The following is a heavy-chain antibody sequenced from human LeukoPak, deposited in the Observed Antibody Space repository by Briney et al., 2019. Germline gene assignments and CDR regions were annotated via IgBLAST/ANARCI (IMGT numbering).Heavy chain of an antibody. J-gene: IGHJ4*02. CDR3: ARLPGYSSGWLDY. V-gene: IGHV4-39*07. Sequence: PSETLSLTCTVSGGSINSSSYYWGWVRQPPGKGLEWIGSMYYRGSTYYNPSLKSRVTISVDTSKNQFSLKLSSVTAADTAVYYCARLPGYSSGWLDYWGQGTLVTVSS. CDR1: GGSINSSSYY. D-gene: IGHD6-13*01. CDR2: MYYRGST.